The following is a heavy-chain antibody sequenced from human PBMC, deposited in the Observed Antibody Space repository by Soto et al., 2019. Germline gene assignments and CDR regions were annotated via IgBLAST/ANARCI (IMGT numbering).Heavy chain of an antibody. D-gene: IGHD3-9*01. CDR2: ISSGSSTI. CDR1: GFTFSSYG. V-gene: IGHV3-48*01. J-gene: IGHJ6*03. Sequence: GGSLRLSCAASGFTFSSYGMNWVRQAPGKGLEWVSYISSGSSTIYYADSVKGRFTISRDNAKNSLYLQMNSLRADDTAVYYCAKDYYDILTGYPYYYYMDVWGKGTTVTVSS. CDR3: AKDYYDILTGYPYYYYMDV.